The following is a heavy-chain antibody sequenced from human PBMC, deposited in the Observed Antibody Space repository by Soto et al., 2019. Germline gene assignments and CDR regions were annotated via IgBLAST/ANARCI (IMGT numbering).Heavy chain of an antibody. CDR2: ISWDGADK. D-gene: IGHD3-16*01. J-gene: IGHJ6*02. CDR1: GFPFDDYS. Sequence: GGSLRLSCAASGFPFDDYSMNWVRQVPGKGLEWVSLISWDGADKYYADSVKGRFTVSRDNSKNSLYLQMNSLRAEDTAVYYWGRAMGDHGYYAMVVWGQGTTVTVS. V-gene: IGHV3-43*01. CDR3: GRAMGDHGYYAMVV.